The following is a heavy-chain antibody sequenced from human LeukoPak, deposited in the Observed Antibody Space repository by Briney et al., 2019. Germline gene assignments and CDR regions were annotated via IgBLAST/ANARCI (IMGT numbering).Heavy chain of an antibody. CDR3: AGRSVVVTAIRYYFDY. V-gene: IGHV1-69*05. J-gene: IGHJ4*02. D-gene: IGHD2-21*02. CDR2: IIPIFGTA. CDR1: GGTFSSYA. Sequence: SVKVSCKASGGTFSSYAISWVRQAPGQGLEWMGGIIPIFGTANYAQKFQGRVTITTDESTSTAYMELSSLRSEDTAVYYCAGRSVVVTAIRYYFDYWGQGALVTVSS.